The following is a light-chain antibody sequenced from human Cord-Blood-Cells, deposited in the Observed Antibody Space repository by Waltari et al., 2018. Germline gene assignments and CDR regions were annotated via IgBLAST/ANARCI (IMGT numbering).Light chain of an antibody. V-gene: IGKV1-12*01. Sequence: DIHMTQSPSSVSGSVGDRVTITCRVSKGISSWLAWYQQKPGKAPKLLIYAASSLQSGVPSRFSGSGSGTDFTLTISSLQPEDFATYYCQQANSFPITFGQGTRLEIK. J-gene: IGKJ5*01. CDR3: QQANSFPIT. CDR2: AAS. CDR1: KGISSW.